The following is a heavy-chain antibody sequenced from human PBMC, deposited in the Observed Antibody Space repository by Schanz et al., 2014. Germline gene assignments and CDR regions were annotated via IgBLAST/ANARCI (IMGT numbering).Heavy chain of an antibody. V-gene: IGHV3-30*04. Sequence: QVQLVESGGGVVQPGRSLKLSCAASGFTFNDYAMHWVRQAPGKGLEWVAVISYEGSKKYYPDSVQGRFTISRDNSKNPVYLQMNSLRAEDTAVYYCARVPRRVTTRGGGSRYYFDYWGQGTLVTVSS. D-gene: IGHD4-17*01. CDR3: ARVPRRVTTRGGGSRYYFDY. J-gene: IGHJ4*02. CDR1: GFTFNDYA. CDR2: ISYEGSKK.